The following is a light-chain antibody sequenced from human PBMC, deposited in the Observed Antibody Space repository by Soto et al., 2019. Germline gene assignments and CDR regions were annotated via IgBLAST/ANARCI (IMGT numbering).Light chain of an antibody. CDR1: QSVSRNY. V-gene: IGKV3-20*01. J-gene: IGKJ4*01. CDR2: GAS. CDR3: QQYGSTPLT. Sequence: EIVLTQSPGTLSLSPGGRATLSCRASQSVSRNYVAWYQQKTGQAPRLLIYGASSRASGIPDRFSGSGSGAVFTLSITRLEPEDFAVYYCQQYGSTPLTFGGGTKVEIK.